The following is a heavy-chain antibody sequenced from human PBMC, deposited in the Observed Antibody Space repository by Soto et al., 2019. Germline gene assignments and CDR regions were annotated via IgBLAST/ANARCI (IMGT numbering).Heavy chain of an antibody. D-gene: IGHD1-26*01. CDR3: ARTRSAWSDFHYYSLDV. Sequence: PGGSLRLSCAASGFTFNSYGMHWVRQGPGNGLEWVAFISYDSTKTYYADSVKGRFTISRDNSNSALYAQMNSLTGGDTAVYYCARTRSAWSDFHYYSLDVWGQGTTVTV. V-gene: IGHV3-30*03. J-gene: IGHJ6*02. CDR2: ISYDSTKT. CDR1: GFTFNSYG.